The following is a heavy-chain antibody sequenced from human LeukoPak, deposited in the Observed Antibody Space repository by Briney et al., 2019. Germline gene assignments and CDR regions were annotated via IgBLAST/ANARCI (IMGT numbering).Heavy chain of an antibody. J-gene: IGHJ4*02. CDR2: ISYDGSNK. Sequence: QSGGSLRLSCAASGFTFSSYGMHWVRQAPGKGLGWVAVISYDGSNKYYADSVKGRFTISRDNSKNTLYLQMNSLRAEDTAVYYCAKDRSDSTSWYAGSHWGQGTLVTVSS. CDR3: AKDRSDSTSWYAGSH. CDR1: GFTFSSYG. D-gene: IGHD6-13*01. V-gene: IGHV3-30*18.